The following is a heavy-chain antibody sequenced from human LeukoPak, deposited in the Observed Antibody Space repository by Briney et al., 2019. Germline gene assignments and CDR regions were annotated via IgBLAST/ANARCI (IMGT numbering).Heavy chain of an antibody. CDR1: GFTFSSYG. J-gene: IGHJ4*02. V-gene: IGHV3-30*03. Sequence: GGSLRLSCAASGFTFSSYGMHWVRQAPGKGLEWVAVISYEGSHKYYADSVKGRFTISRDNSKNTLYLQMNSLRAEDTAVYYCATQGRHTVVVTAIVDYWGQGTLVTVSS. CDR3: ATQGRHTVVVTAIVDY. CDR2: ISYEGSHK. D-gene: IGHD2-21*02.